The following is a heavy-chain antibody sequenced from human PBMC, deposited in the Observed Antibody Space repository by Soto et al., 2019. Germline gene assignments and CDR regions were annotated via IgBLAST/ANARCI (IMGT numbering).Heavy chain of an antibody. V-gene: IGHV1-69*01. Sequence: QVQLVQSGAEVKKPGSSVKVSCKASGGTFSSYAISWVRQAPGQGLEWMGGIIPIFGTANYAQKFQGRVKMSVDESTSTAYMELSSLRSEDAAVYYCAREGLYYGFWSGLITRAEYFQHWGQGTLVTVSS. CDR1: GGTFSSYA. D-gene: IGHD3-3*01. CDR2: IIPIFGTA. J-gene: IGHJ1*01. CDR3: AREGLYYGFWSGLITRAEYFQH.